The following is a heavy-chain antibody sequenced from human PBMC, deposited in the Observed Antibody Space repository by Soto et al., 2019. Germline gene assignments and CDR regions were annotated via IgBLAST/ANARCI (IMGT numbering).Heavy chain of an antibody. CDR3: AREGRYGDYAGY. Sequence: QVQFVQSGAEVKKPGASVKVSCKASGYTFTSYTMHWVRQAPGQRLEWMGWINAGNGNTKYSQKFQDRVTITRDTSASTAYMELSSLRSEDTALYYCAREGRYGDYAGYWGQGTLVTVSS. CDR1: GYTFTSYT. J-gene: IGHJ4*02. V-gene: IGHV1-3*01. CDR2: INAGNGNT. D-gene: IGHD4-17*01.